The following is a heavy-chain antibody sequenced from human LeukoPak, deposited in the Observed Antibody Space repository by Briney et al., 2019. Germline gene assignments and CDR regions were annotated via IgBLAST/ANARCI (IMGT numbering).Heavy chain of an antibody. Sequence: GESLEISCQGSGYSFTSYWIGWARQVPGKGREWMGIIYPGDSETRYSPCFQGQVTLSADKSISPAYLQWSSLKASDTAMYYCARQVVVAAHFDYWGQGTLVTVSS. CDR2: IYPGDSET. D-gene: IGHD2-15*01. CDR3: ARQVVVAAHFDY. V-gene: IGHV5-51*01. CDR1: GYSFTSYW. J-gene: IGHJ4*02.